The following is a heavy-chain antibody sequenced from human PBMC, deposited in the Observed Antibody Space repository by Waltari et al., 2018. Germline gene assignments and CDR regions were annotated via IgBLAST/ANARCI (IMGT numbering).Heavy chain of an antibody. J-gene: IGHJ4*02. CDR1: GGSISSGAYY. Sequence: QVQLQESGPGLVKPSQTLSLTCTVPGGSISSGAYYWSWIRHHPGKGLEWIGYIYYTGSTYYNPSLESRITISLDTSKNQFSLKLSSVTAADTAVYYCARGVLGDLSPYFDYWGQGILVTVSS. CDR3: ARGVLGDLSPYFDY. V-gene: IGHV4-31*03. CDR2: IYYTGST. D-gene: IGHD3-16*02.